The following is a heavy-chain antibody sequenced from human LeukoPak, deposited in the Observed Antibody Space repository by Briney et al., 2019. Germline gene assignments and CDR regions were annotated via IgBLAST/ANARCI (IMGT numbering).Heavy chain of an antibody. CDR3: ARQKRYNWNYFDY. V-gene: IGHV5-51*01. D-gene: IGHD1-20*01. CDR2: IYPGDSDT. Sequence: GESLKISCKGSGYSFTSYWIGWVRQMPGKGLEWMGIIYPGDSDTRYSPSFQGQVTISADKSISTAYLQWSSLRASDTAMYYCARQKRYNWNYFDYWGQGTLVTVSS. CDR1: GYSFTSYW. J-gene: IGHJ4*02.